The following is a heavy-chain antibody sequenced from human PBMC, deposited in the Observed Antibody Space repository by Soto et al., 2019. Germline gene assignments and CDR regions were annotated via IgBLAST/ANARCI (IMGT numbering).Heavy chain of an antibody. Sequence: SETLSLTCAVYGGSFSDYFWSWVRQPPGKGLEWIGEINHSGSTNYNPSLKSRVAISVDTSKNQFSLRLSSVTAADKAMYYCARILSSGSYFPFDYWGQGTVVTVSS. J-gene: IGHJ4*02. CDR1: GGSFSDYF. V-gene: IGHV4-34*01. D-gene: IGHD3-10*01. CDR3: ARILSSGSYFPFDY. CDR2: INHSGST.